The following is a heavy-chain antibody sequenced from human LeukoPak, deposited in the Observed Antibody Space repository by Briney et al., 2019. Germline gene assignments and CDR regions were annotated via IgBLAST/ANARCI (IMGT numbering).Heavy chain of an antibody. V-gene: IGHV3-23*01. CDR2: FSGSGANT. D-gene: IGHD2-15*01. J-gene: IGHJ4*02. CDR1: GFTFSNYA. Sequence: GGSLRLSCAASGFTFSNYAMSWVRQAPGKGLEWVSTFSGSGANTLYADSVKGRFTISRDNSRNTLYLQMNSLRVEDSALYYCAKGCGATCYSDFDHWGQGTLVTVSS. CDR3: AKGCGATCYSDFDH.